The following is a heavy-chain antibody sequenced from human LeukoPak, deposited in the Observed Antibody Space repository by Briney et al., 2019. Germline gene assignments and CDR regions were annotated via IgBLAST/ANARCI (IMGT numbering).Heavy chain of an antibody. CDR1: GYTFTSYA. CDR3: ARESRDGYNPLP. J-gene: IGHJ5*02. V-gene: IGHV1-69*04. D-gene: IGHD5-24*01. Sequence: SVKVSCKASGYTFTSYAISWVRQAPGQGLEWMGRIIPILGIANYAQKFQGRVTITADESTSTAYMELSSLRSEDTAVYYCARESRDGYNPLPWGQGTLVTVSS. CDR2: IIPILGIA.